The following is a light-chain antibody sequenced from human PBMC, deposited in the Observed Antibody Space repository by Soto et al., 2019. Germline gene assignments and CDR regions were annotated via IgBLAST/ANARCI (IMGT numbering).Light chain of an antibody. V-gene: IGLV1-44*01. CDR1: RCNIGNNA. J-gene: IGLJ3*02. Sequence: QSVLTQTPSASGTPGQTVTISCSGSRCNIGNNAVSWYQQFPGTAPKHLIYNNNQRPSGVPDRFSGSKSGTSASLAISGLQSEDEADYYCATWDDSLNARGVFGGGTKVTVL. CDR2: NNN. CDR3: ATWDDSLNARGV.